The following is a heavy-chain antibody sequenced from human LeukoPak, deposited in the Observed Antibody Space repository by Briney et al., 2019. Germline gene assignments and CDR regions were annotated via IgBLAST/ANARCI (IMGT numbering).Heavy chain of an antibody. Sequence: GGSLRLSCAASGFMFINFAMSWVRQAPGKGLEWVSTIYYSGGNTYSADSVKGRFTISRDNAKNTLYLQMNSLRAEDTAVYYCAKDQGQAVVPRRFDNWGQGTLVTVSS. CDR1: GFMFINFA. CDR3: AKDQGQAVVPRRFDN. D-gene: IGHD2-2*01. CDR2: IYYSGGNT. V-gene: IGHV3-23*01. J-gene: IGHJ4*02.